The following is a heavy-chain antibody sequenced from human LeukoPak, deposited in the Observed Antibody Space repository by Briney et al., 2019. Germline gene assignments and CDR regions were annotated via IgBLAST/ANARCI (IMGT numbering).Heavy chain of an antibody. Sequence: GASVKVSCKASGYTFTSYDINWVRQATGQGLEWMGWMNPNSGNTGYAQKFQGRVTMTRNTSISTAYMELSSLRSEDTAVYYCARGLRRGKYALTKYYYYGMDVWGQGTTVTVSS. CDR2: MNPNSGNT. J-gene: IGHJ6*02. CDR3: ARGLRRGKYALTKYYYYGMDV. V-gene: IGHV1-8*01. D-gene: IGHD3-16*01. CDR1: GYTFTSYD.